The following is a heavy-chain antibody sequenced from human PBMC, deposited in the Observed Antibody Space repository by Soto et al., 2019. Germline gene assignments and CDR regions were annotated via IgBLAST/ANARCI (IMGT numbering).Heavy chain of an antibody. CDR2: INPSGGST. CDR1: GFTFTSYY. Sequence: QVKLVQSGAEVKKPGASVKVSCKTGGFTFTSYYLHWVRQAPGQGLEWMGIINPSGGSTNYAQKFQGRVTMTRDTSTSTVYMGLSSLRSEATAVYYCARGLPDPVEVVSSDWSGFDPWGQGTLVTFSS. CDR3: ARGLPDPVEVVSSDWSGFDP. V-gene: IGHV1-46*01. D-gene: IGHD2-21*01. J-gene: IGHJ5*02.